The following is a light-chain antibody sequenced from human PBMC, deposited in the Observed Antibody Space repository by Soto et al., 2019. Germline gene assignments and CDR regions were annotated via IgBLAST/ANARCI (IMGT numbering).Light chain of an antibody. V-gene: IGLV2-14*01. CDR1: GRDLGDYYY. CDR3: HSYDNSLLAYV. Sequence: QSVLTQPASLSGSPGQSITISCTGTGRDLGDYYYVSWYQQRPGKAPRLLIYEVTNRPSGVPDRFSGSTSGTSASLAITGLQAEDAADYYCHSYDNSLLAYVFGGGTKVTVL. CDR2: EVT. J-gene: IGLJ2*01.